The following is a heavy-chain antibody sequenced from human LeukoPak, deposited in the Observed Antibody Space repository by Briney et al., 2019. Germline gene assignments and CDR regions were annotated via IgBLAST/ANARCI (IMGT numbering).Heavy chain of an antibody. CDR3: AKTGTKTYSSGWRFDY. Sequence: PGGSLRLSCAASGFTFSSYSMNWVRQAPGKGLEWVSAISGSGGSTYYADSVKGRFTISRDNSKNTLYLQMNSLRAEDTAVYYCAKTGTKTYSSGWRFDYWGQGTLVTVSS. D-gene: IGHD6-19*01. CDR1: GFTFSSYS. J-gene: IGHJ4*02. V-gene: IGHV3-23*01. CDR2: ISGSGGST.